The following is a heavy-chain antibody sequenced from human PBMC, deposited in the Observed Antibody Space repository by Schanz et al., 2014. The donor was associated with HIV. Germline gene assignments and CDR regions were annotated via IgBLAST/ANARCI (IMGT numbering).Heavy chain of an antibody. J-gene: IGHJ2*01. CDR1: GYTFTASY. D-gene: IGHD3-22*01. Sequence: QVQLVQSGAEMKKPGASVRVSCKASGYTFTASYIHWVRQAPGQGPEWMGWIDPKIGGTQLAQKLQGRVTMTRDSSISTAYMELRRLRYDDTAVYYCAMGPDYYDSSAYYRVGLWYFDLWGRGTLVTVSS. CDR2: IDPKIGGT. V-gene: IGHV1-2*02. CDR3: AMGPDYYDSSAYYRVGLWYFDL.